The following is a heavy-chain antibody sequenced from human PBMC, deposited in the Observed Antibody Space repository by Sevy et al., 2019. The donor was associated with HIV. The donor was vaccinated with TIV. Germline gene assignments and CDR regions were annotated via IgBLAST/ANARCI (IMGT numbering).Heavy chain of an antibody. CDR1: GFTFDSFR. V-gene: IGHV3-48*02. D-gene: IGHD3-16*02. J-gene: IGHJ4*02. CDR2: ISTYGTTT. CDR3: ARGMSPDYRDANAPLDY. Sequence: GGSLRLSCRTSGFTFDSFRFNWVRQAPGKGLEWLSYISTYGTTTFYADSLKGRFTISRDNAENSVFLQMNSLREDDTAVYFCARGMSPDYRDANAPLDYWGQGTLVTVSS.